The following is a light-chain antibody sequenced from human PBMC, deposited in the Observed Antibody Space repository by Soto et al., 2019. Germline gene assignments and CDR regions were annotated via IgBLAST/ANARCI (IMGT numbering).Light chain of an antibody. CDR3: QQCYMGWT. CDR1: QSISSW. CDR2: DAS. J-gene: IGKJ1*01. Sequence: DIQMTQSPATLSATAGDRVTITCRASQSISSWFAWYQHKPGKAPKLLIYDASTLESGVPSRFSGTGSGTEFTFSITSLQPEDFGTYYCQQCYMGWTFGQGTKVDI. V-gene: IGKV1-5*01.